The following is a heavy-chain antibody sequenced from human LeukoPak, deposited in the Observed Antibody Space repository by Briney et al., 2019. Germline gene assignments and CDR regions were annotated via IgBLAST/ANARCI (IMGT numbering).Heavy chain of an antibody. V-gene: IGHV1-18*01. Sequence: GASVKVSCKASGYTFTSYGISWVRQAPGQGLEWMGWISAYNGNTNYAQKLQGRVTMTTDTSTSTAYMELRSLRSDDTAVYYCARESVDYGDYVGGGRSDYWGQGTLVTVSS. CDR3: ARESVDYGDYVGGGRSDY. CDR2: ISAYNGNT. D-gene: IGHD4-17*01. CDR1: GYTFTSYG. J-gene: IGHJ4*02.